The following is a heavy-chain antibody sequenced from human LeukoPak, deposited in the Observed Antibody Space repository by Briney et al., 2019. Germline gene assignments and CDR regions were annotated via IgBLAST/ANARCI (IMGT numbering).Heavy chain of an antibody. CDR1: GFTFNSHW. CDR3: AKGRWLRDRFDY. CDR2: INQDGSEN. Sequence: GGSLRLSCAASGFTFNSHWMSWVRQAPGKGLEWVTHINQDGSENYYVDSVKGRFTISRDSAKNSLYLQMNSLRAEDTAVYYCAKGRWLRDRFDYWGQGTLVTVSS. V-gene: IGHV3-7*03. D-gene: IGHD5-12*01. J-gene: IGHJ4*02.